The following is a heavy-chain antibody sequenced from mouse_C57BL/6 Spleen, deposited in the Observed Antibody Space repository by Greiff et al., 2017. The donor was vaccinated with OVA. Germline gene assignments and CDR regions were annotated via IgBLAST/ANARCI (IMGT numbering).Heavy chain of an antibody. V-gene: IGHV1-55*01. CDR2: IYPGSGST. CDR1: GYTFTSYW. J-gene: IGHJ2*01. Sequence: QVQLQQPGAELVMPGASVKLSCKASGYTFTSYWITWVKQRPGQGLEWIGDIYPGSGSTNYNEKFKSKATLTVDTSSSTAYMQLSSLTSEDSAVYYCARGLLYADYWGQGTTLTVSS. D-gene: IGHD2-12*01. CDR3: ARGLLYADY.